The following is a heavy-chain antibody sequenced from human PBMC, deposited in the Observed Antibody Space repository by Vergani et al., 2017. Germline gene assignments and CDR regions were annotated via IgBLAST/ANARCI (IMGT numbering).Heavy chain of an antibody. CDR1: GGPFKNSA. J-gene: IGHJ4*02. Sequence: QVQLVQSGAEVKKPGSSVKVSCKASGGPFKNSAFSWVRQVPGQGLEWMGGIIPIFGTANYAQKFQGRVTITADESTSTAYMELSSLRSEDTAVYYCARGRYYDSSGLPFDWGQGTLVTVSS. V-gene: IGHV1-69*13. CDR3: ARGRYYDSSGLPFD. CDR2: IIPIFGTA. D-gene: IGHD3-22*01.